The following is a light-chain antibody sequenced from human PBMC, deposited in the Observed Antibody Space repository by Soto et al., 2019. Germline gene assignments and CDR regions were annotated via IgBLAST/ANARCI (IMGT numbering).Light chain of an antibody. CDR2: DVS. J-gene: IGLJ2*01. CDR3: SSYTSSSTLV. V-gene: IGLV2-14*01. Sequence: QSVLTQPASVSGSPGQSITISCTGTSSDVGAYNYVSWYQQHPGKAPKLMIYDVSNRPSGVSNRFSGSMSGDTASLTISGLQAEDEADYYCSSYTSSSTLVFGGGTKVTVL. CDR1: SSDVGAYNY.